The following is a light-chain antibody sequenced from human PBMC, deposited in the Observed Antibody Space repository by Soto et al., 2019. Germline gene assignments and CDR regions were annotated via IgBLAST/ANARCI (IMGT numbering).Light chain of an antibody. Sequence: EIVLTQSPATLSLSPGERATLSCRASQSIGRYLAWYQQTPGQVPRLLIYDVSDRATGIPARFSGSGSGTDFTLTISSLQPDDFAVYYCQQRLSWPFTFGGGTKVESK. V-gene: IGKV3-11*01. CDR1: QSIGRY. CDR3: QQRLSWPFT. CDR2: DVS. J-gene: IGKJ4*01.